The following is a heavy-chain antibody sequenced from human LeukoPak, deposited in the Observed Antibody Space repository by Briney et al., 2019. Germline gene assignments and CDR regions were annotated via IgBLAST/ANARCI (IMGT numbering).Heavy chain of an antibody. CDR2: IYHSGST. CDR3: ARGPGSVVTATPFDY. V-gene: IGHV4-30-2*01. D-gene: IGHD2-21*02. Sequence: PSETLSLTCAVSGGSISSGGYSWSRIRQPPGKGLEWIGYIYHSGSTYYNPSLKSRVTISVDRSKNQFSLKLSSVTAADTAVYYCARGPGSVVTATPFDYWGQGTLVTVSS. CDR1: GGSISSGGYS. J-gene: IGHJ4*02.